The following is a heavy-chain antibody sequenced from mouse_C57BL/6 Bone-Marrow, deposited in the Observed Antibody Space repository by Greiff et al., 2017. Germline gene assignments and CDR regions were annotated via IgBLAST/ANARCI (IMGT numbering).Heavy chain of an antibody. CDR3: ARWTTVVSYGY. CDR2: IHPNSGST. Sequence: QVQLKQPGAELVKPGASVKLSCKASGYTFTSYWMHWVKQRPGQGLEWIGMIHPNSGSTNYNEKFKSKATLTVDKSSITAYMQLSSLTSEDSAVXYCARWTTVVSYGYWGQGTTLTVSS. V-gene: IGHV1-64*01. J-gene: IGHJ2*01. D-gene: IGHD1-1*01. CDR1: GYTFTSYW.